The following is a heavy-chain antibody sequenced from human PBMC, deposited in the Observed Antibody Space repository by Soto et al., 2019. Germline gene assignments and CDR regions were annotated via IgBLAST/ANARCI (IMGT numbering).Heavy chain of an antibody. CDR1: GFTFSSYA. D-gene: IGHD3-3*01. CDR2: ISDSGGST. Sequence: EVQLVESGGGLVQPGGSLRLSCAASGFTFSSYAMSWVRQAPGKGLEWVSAISDSGGSTYYADSVKGRFTISRDNSKNTLYLQMNILRGEDTAVYYCATNGRGDFWSGYSPLGAFDIWGQGTMVTVSS. J-gene: IGHJ3*02. CDR3: ATNGRGDFWSGYSPLGAFDI. V-gene: IGHV3-23*04.